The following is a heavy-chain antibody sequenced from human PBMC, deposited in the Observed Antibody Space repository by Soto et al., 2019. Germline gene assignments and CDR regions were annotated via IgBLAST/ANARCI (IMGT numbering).Heavy chain of an antibody. CDR2: ISSSSSTI. V-gene: IGHV3-48*02. CDR1: GFTFSSYS. CDR3: ARDIKYGRDYYYYGMDV. D-gene: IGHD1-26*01. Sequence: RLSCAASGFTFSSYSMNWVRQAPGKGLEWVSYISSSSSTIYYADSVKGRFTISRDNAKNSLYLQMNSLRDEDTAVYYCARDIKYGRDYYYYGMDVWGQGTTVTVSS. J-gene: IGHJ6*02.